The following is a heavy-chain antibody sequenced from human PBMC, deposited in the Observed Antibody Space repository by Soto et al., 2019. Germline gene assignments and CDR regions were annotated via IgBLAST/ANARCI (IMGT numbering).Heavy chain of an antibody. J-gene: IGHJ6*02. V-gene: IGHV3-23*01. Sequence: EVQLLESGEGLVRPGGSLRLYCAASGFTFSTYAMNWVRQAPGNGLEWVSAISGSGGRIHYADSVKGRFTISRDNSKNPLYLQMISLIDEDTAVYHCVKGYWKGDVWGQGTTVTVSS. D-gene: IGHD1-1*01. CDR2: ISGSGGRI. CDR1: GFTFSTYA. CDR3: VKGYWKGDV.